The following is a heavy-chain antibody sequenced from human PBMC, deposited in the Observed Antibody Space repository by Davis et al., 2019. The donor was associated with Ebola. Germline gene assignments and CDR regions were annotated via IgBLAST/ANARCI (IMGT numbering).Heavy chain of an antibody. Sequence: SETLSLTCAVYGGSFSGYYWSWIRQPPGKGLEWIGEINHSGSTYYNPSLKSRVTISIDTSKNQFSLKLSSVTAADTAVYYCARQGYCSSTSCYTPYYYYGMDVWGQGTTVTVSS. J-gene: IGHJ6*02. CDR3: ARQGYCSSTSCYTPYYYYGMDV. D-gene: IGHD2-2*02. CDR2: INHSGST. V-gene: IGHV4-34*01. CDR1: GGSFSGYY.